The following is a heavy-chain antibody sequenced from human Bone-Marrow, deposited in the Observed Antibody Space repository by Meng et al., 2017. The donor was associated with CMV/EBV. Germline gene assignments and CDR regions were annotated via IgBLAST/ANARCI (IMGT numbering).Heavy chain of an antibody. CDR2: IKQDGSEK. V-gene: IGHV3-7*01. J-gene: IGHJ6*02. CDR1: GFSFSSYW. CDR3: ARDNYPALYYYGMDV. D-gene: IGHD1-1*01. Sequence: GECLKISCAASGFSFSSYWMSWVRQAPGKGLEWVANIKQDGSEKYYVDSVKGRLTISRDNAKNSLSLQMNSLRAEDTAVYYCARDNYPALYYYGMDVWGQGTTVTVSS.